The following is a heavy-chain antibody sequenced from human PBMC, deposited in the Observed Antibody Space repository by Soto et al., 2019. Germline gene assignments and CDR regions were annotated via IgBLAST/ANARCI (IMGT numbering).Heavy chain of an antibody. CDR3: ARSQGSSTSLEIYYYYYYVMDV. CDR1: GGTFSSYA. D-gene: IGHD2-2*01. CDR2: IIPISGTA. J-gene: IGHJ6*02. V-gene: IGHV1-69*01. Sequence: QVQLVQSGAEVKKPGSSVKVSCKASGGTFSSYAISWVRQAPGQGLEWMGGIIPISGTANYAQKFQGRVTITADESTSTAYMELSRLRPEDTAVYYCARSQGSSTSLEIYYYYYYVMDVWGQGTTVTVSS.